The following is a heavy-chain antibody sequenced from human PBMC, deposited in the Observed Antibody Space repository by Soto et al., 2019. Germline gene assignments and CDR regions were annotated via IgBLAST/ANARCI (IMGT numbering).Heavy chain of an antibody. D-gene: IGHD2-2*01. V-gene: IGHV4-34*09. J-gene: IGHJ5*02. CDR3: ARDKCSSTSCYGWFDP. CDR1: GGSFSGYY. CDR2: INHSGST. Sequence: SETLSLTCAVYGGSFSGYYWSWIRQPPGKGLEWIGEINHSGSTNYNPSLKSRVTISVDTSKNQFSLKLSSVTAADTAVYYCARDKCSSTSCYGWFDPWGQGTLVTVSS.